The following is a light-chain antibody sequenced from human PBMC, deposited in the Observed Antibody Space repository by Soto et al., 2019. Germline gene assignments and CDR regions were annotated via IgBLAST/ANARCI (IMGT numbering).Light chain of an antibody. CDR3: SSYTGSSTPV. CDR2: EVS. Sequence: QSALTQPASVSGSPGQSITISCTGTSSDVGGYNYVSWYQHHPGKAPKLMIYEVSNWPSGVSNRFSGSKSGNTASLTISGLQAEDEADYYCSSYTGSSTPVFGGGTKVTVL. V-gene: IGLV2-14*01. J-gene: IGLJ3*02. CDR1: SSDVGGYNY.